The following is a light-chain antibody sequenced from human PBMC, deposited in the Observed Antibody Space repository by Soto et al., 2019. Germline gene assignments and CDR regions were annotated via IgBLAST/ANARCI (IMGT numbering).Light chain of an antibody. CDR1: QGISSY. CDR2: AAS. J-gene: IGKJ2*01. V-gene: IGKV1-9*01. Sequence: DIQVTQSPSFLSASVGDRVTITCRASQGISSYLAWYQQKPGKAPKLLIYAASTLQSGVPSRFSGSGSGTEFTLTISSLQPEDFATYYCQQLNSYPQKNPHTFGQGTKLEIK. CDR3: QQLNSYPQKNPHT.